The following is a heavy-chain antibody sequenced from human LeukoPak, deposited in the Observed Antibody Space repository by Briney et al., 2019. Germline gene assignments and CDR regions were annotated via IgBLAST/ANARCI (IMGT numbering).Heavy chain of an antibody. CDR1: GYSFTGYY. CDR2: INADSGDT. Sequence: GASVRVSCKASGYSFTGYYLNWVRQAPGQGVEWMGWINADSGDTKYAQKFQGRVTVTRDTSISTAYMELSSLMSDDMAVYFCARDQGDYYCSSTTCSGGAFDFWGQGTMVTVSS. J-gene: IGHJ3*01. D-gene: IGHD2-2*01. CDR3: ARDQGDYYCSSTTCSGGAFDF. V-gene: IGHV1-2*02.